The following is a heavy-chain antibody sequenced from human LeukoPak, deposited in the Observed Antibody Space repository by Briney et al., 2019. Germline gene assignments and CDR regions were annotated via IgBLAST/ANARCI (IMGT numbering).Heavy chain of an antibody. CDR2: IYHSGST. J-gene: IGHJ6*02. CDR1: GVSISSSNW. Sequence: SETLSLTCAVSGVSISSSNWWSWVRQPPGKGLEWIGEIYHSGSTNYNPSLKSRVTISVDTSKNQFSLRLSSVTAADTAVYYCARDLLLGHYYYGMDVWGQGTTVTVSS. V-gene: IGHV4-4*02. CDR3: ARDLLLGHYYYGMDV. D-gene: IGHD3-10*01.